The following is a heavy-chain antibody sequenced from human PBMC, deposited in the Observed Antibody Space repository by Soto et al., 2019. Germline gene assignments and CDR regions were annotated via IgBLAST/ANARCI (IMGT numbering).Heavy chain of an antibody. Sequence: QVQLVQSGAEVKKPGASVKISCKASGYTFTSYGISWVRLAPGQGLEWMGWINAHNGNTNSAQKLQGRVTMTTDTSTSTAYMALRSLRSDGTAVDYCARVLPPLDPWGQGTLVTVSS. V-gene: IGHV1-18*01. CDR2: INAHNGNT. CDR1: GYTFTSYG. CDR3: ARVLPPLDP. J-gene: IGHJ5*02.